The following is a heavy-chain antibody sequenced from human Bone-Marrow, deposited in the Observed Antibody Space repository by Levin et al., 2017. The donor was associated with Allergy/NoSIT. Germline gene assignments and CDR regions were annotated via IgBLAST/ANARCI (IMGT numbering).Heavy chain of an antibody. V-gene: IGHV3-30*18. CDR1: GFTFSNYG. CDR2: ISYDGSDK. J-gene: IGHJ4*02. D-gene: IGHD6-19*01. CDR3: AKLLPWLVLTAPFDY. Sequence: GESLKISCAVSGFTFSNYGMHWVRQAPGKGLEWVALISYDGSDKDYADSVKGRFTISRDSSKNTLYLQMNSLRAEDTAVYYCAKLLPWLVLTAPFDYRGQGTLVTVSS.